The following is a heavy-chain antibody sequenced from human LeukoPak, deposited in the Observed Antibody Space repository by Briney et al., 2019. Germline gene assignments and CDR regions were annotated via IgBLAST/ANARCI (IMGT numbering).Heavy chain of an antibody. CDR3: ARDRGDFWSGSYYYYYYMDV. D-gene: IGHD3-3*01. V-gene: IGHV3-30*04. J-gene: IGHJ6*03. CDR1: GFTFSSYA. Sequence: PGGSLRLPCAASGFTFSSYAMHWVRQAPGKGLEWVAVISYDGSNKYYADSVKGRFTISRDNSKNTLYLQMNSLRAEDTAVYYCARDRGDFWSGSYYYYYYMDVWGKGTTVTVSS. CDR2: ISYDGSNK.